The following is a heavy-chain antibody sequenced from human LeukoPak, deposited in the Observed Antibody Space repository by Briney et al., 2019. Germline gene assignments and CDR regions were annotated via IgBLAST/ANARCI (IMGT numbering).Heavy chain of an antibody. Sequence: GGSLRLSCAASGFTFCSYAMSWVRQAPGKGLEGVSGISGSGGSTYYADSVKGRFTISRDNSKNTLYLQMNSLRAEDTAVYYCAKSRGSGLFDYWGQGTLVTVAS. V-gene: IGHV3-23*01. D-gene: IGHD3-10*01. CDR3: AKSRGSGLFDY. J-gene: IGHJ4*02. CDR1: GFTFCSYA. CDR2: ISGSGGST.